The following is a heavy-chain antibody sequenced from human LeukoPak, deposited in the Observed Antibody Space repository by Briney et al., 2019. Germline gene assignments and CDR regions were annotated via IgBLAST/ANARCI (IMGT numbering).Heavy chain of an antibody. CDR1: GFTFSDYY. CDR2: ISSSGSTI. J-gene: IGHJ3*02. CDR3: AKGPYFLAVAGNDAFDI. Sequence: PGGSLRLSCAASGFTFSDYYMSWIRQAPGKGLEWVSYISSSGSTIYYADSVKGRFTISRDNAKNSLYLQMNSLRAEDTAVYYCAKGPYFLAVAGNDAFDIWGQGTMVTVSS. D-gene: IGHD6-19*01. V-gene: IGHV3-11*04.